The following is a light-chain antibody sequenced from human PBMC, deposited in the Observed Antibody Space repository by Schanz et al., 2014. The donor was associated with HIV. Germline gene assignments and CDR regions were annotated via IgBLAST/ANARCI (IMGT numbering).Light chain of an antibody. CDR3: LLSYSAARQVV. J-gene: IGLJ2*01. V-gene: IGLV7-46*01. CDR1: TGAVASGHY. Sequence: QAVVTQEPSVTVSPGGTVTLTCGSSTGAVASGHYPNWFQQKPGQAPKTLIYDTSNKHSWTPARFSGSLLGGKAALTLSGAQPEDEADYYCLLSYSAARQVVFGGGTKLTVL. CDR2: DTS.